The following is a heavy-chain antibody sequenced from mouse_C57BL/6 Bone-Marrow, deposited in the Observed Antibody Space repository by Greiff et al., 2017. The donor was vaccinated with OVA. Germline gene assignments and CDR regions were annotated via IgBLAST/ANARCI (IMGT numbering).Heavy chain of an antibody. CDR1: GFTFSSYT. V-gene: IGHV5-9*01. D-gene: IGHD1-1*01. Sequence: VESGGGLVKPGGSLKLSCAASGFTFSSYTMSWVRQTPEKRLEWVATISGGGGNTYYPDSVKGRFTISRDNAKNTLYLQMSSLRSEDTALYYCARHITTVVFDYWGQGTTLTVSS. CDR2: ISGGGGNT. J-gene: IGHJ2*01. CDR3: ARHITTVVFDY.